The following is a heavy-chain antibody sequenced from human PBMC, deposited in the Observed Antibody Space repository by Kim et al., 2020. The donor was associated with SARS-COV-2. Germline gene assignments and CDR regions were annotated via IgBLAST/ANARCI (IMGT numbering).Heavy chain of an antibody. CDR1: GFTFSSYS. D-gene: IGHD3-10*01. V-gene: IGHV3-21*01. CDR3: AREGGRITMVRGPSDYYYGMDV. CDR2: ISSSSSYI. Sequence: GGSLRLSCAASGFTFSSYSMNWVRQAPGKGLEWVSSISSSSSYIYYADSVKGRFTISRDNAKNSLYLQMNSLRAEDTAVYYCAREGGRITMVRGPSDYYYGMDVWGQGTTVTVSS. J-gene: IGHJ6*02.